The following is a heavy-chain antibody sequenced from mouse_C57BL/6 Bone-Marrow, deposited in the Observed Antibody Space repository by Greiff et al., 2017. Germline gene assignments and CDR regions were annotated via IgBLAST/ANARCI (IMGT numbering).Heavy chain of an antibody. CDR2: IFPGSGST. D-gene: IGHD2-14*01. V-gene: IGHV1-75*01. Sequence: VHLVESGPELVKPGASVKISCKASGYTFTDYYINWVKQRPGQGLEWIGWIFPGSGSTYYNEKFKGKATLTVDKSSSTAYMLLSSLTSEDSAVYFCARWGVRRGYYLDYWGQGTTLTVSS. CDR3: ARWGVRRGYYLDY. J-gene: IGHJ2*01. CDR1: GYTFTDYY.